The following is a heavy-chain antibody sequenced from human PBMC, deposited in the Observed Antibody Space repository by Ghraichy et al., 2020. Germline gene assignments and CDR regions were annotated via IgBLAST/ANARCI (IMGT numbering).Heavy chain of an antibody. J-gene: IGHJ4*02. CDR2: INHSGST. CDR1: GGSFSGYY. CDR3: ARGYRHIVVVTAGLNFDY. Sequence: SETLSLTCAVYGGSFSGYYWSWIRQPPGKGLEWIGEINHSGSTNYNPSLKSRVTISVDTSKNQFSLKLSSVTAADTAVYYCARGYRHIVVVTAGLNFDYWGQGTLVTVSS. D-gene: IGHD2-21*02. V-gene: IGHV4-34*01.